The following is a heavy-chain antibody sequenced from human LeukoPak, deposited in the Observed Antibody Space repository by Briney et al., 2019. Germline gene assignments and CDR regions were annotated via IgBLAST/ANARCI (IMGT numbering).Heavy chain of an antibody. D-gene: IGHD2-15*01. J-gene: IGHJ5*02. CDR2: INHSGST. CDR1: GGSFSGDY. V-gene: IGHV4-34*01. CDR3: TRGLRLGYCSGGSCYYWFDP. Sequence: SETLSLTCAVYGGSFSGDYWSWIRQPPGKGLEWIGEINHSGSTNYNPSLQSRVTISADTSKNPFSLNLRSVIAANTAVDYGTRGLRLGYCSGGSCYYWFDPWGQGTRVTVSS.